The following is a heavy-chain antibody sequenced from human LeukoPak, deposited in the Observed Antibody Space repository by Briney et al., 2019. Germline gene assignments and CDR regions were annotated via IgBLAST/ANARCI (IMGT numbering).Heavy chain of an antibody. V-gene: IGHV3-9*01. D-gene: IGHD5-24*01. CDR3: AKAQDDYLDY. CDR2: ISWNRGSI. J-gene: IGHJ4*02. CDR1: GFTFDDYA. Sequence: GGSLRLSCAASGFTFDDYAMHWVRQAPGKGLEWVSGISWNRGSIGYADSVKGRFTISRDDAKNSLYLQMNSLRAEDTALYYCAKAQDDYLDYWGQGTLVTVSS.